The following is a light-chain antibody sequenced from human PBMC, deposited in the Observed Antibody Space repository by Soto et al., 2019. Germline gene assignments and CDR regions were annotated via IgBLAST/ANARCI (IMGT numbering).Light chain of an antibody. J-gene: IGLJ3*02. V-gene: IGLV2-14*03. Sequence: QSALTQPASVAGSPGQSITIACTGTSSDVGGYNYVSWYQLHPGKAPRLVIYDVSIRPPAVSDRFSGSTSGNTASLTISGLRAEDEADYYCSSYTATRTVVFGGGTKVTVL. CDR1: SSDVGGYNY. CDR3: SSYTATRTVV. CDR2: DVS.